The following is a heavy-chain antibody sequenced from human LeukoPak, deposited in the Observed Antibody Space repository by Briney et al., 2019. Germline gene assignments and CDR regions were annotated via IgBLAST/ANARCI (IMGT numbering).Heavy chain of an antibody. CDR3: ARDQGGSAYYDSSGYQYGMDV. D-gene: IGHD3-22*01. Sequence: GGSLRLSCAASGFTFSSYSMNWVRQAPGKGLEWVSSISSSSSYIYYADSVKGRFTISRDNAKNSLYLQMNSLRAEDTAVYYCARDQGGSAYYDSSGYQYGMDVWGQGTTVTVSS. CDR1: GFTFSSYS. J-gene: IGHJ6*02. V-gene: IGHV3-21*01. CDR2: ISSSSSYI.